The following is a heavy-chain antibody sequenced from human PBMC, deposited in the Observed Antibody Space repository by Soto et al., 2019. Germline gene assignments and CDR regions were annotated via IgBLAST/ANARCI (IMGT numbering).Heavy chain of an antibody. CDR2: MFSIGST. J-gene: IGHJ4*02. CDR3: ARRGCDSIFGSFDN. D-gene: IGHD2-21*02. Sequence: PSETLSLTCTVSGGSISSSNYYWGWIRQPPGKGLEWIGNMFSIGSTYYNPSLKSRVTISVDTSKNQFSLKIKSVTAADTAVYYCARRGCDSIFGSFDNWGQGILVTVSS. CDR1: GGSISSSNYY. V-gene: IGHV4-39*01.